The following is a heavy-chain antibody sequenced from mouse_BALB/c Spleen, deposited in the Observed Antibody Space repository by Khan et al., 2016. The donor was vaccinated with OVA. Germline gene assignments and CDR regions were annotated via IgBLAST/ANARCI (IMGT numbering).Heavy chain of an antibody. Sequence: VRLQQSGPELVKPGASVKIPCKASGYAFTDYNMDWVKQSHGKSLEWIGDITPNNGGTIYNQNFKGKATLTVDKSSNTAYMELRSLTSEDTAVYCCARGGCGSAVAYWGQGTLVTVSA. V-gene: IGHV1-18*01. CDR3: ARGGCGSAVAY. CDR2: ITPNNGGT. CDR1: GYAFTDYN. J-gene: IGHJ3*01. D-gene: IGHD1-1*01.